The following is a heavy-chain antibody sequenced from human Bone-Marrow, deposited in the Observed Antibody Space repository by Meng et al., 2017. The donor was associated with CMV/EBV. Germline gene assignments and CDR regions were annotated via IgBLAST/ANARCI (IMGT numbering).Heavy chain of an antibody. CDR3: ARALALAGNYYYYGMDV. Sequence: GESLKISCAASGFTFSSYAMHWVRQAPGKGLEYVSAISSNGGSTYYADSVKGRFTISRDNSKNTLYLQMGSLRAEDMAVYYCARALALAGNYYYYGMDVWGQGTTVTVSS. D-gene: IGHD6-19*01. V-gene: IGHV3-64*02. CDR1: GFTFSSYA. CDR2: ISSNGGST. J-gene: IGHJ6*02.